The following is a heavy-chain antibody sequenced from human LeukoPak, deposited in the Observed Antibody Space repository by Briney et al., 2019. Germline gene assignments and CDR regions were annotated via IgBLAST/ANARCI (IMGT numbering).Heavy chain of an antibody. J-gene: IGHJ4*02. V-gene: IGHV1-2*02. CDR1: GYTFTGYY. D-gene: IGHD1-1*01. CDR2: INPNSGGT. CDR3: ARAGATGKSQFDY. Sequence: ASVKVSCKASGYTFTGYYMHWVRQAPGQGLEWMGWINPNSGGTNYAQKFQGRVTMTRDTSISTAYMELSRLRSDDTAVYYCARAGATGKSQFDYWGQGTLVTVSS.